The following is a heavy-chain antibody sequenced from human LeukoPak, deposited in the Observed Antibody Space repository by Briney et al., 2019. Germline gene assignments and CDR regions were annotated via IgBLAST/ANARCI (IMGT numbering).Heavy chain of an antibody. D-gene: IGHD6-19*01. CDR3: AKDAAGAVNSRWSNYMDI. Sequence: NPSETLSLTCTVSRGSISSYYWSWIRQPPGKGLEWIGYIDNSGNTNSNPSLKSRVTMSVDTSKNQFSLKLSSVIAADTAVYYCAKDAAGAVNSRWSNYMDIWGKGTRVIVS. CDR2: IDNSGNT. J-gene: IGHJ6*03. CDR1: RGSISSYY. V-gene: IGHV4-59*01.